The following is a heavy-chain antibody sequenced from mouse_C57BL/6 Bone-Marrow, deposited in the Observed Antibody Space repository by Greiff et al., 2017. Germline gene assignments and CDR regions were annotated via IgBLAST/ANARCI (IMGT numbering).Heavy chain of an antibody. D-gene: IGHD2-3*01. Sequence: EVQLQQSGAELVRPGASVKLSCTASGFNIKDDYMHWVKQRPEQGLEWIGWIDPENGDTEYASKFQGKATITADTSSNTAYLQLSSLTSEDTAVYYGTTLYDGYYVPWFAYWGQGTLVTVSA. CDR1: GFNIKDDY. CDR2: IDPENGDT. CDR3: TTLYDGYYVPWFAY. J-gene: IGHJ3*01. V-gene: IGHV14-4*01.